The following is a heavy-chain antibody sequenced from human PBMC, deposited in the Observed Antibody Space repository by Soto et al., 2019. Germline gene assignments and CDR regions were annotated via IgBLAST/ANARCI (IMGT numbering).Heavy chain of an antibody. CDR3: ARNLDLGYCSGGSCPSAFDI. CDR2: IYYSGST. J-gene: IGHJ3*02. CDR1: GGSISSYY. D-gene: IGHD2-15*01. V-gene: IGHV4-59*01. Sequence: SETLSLTCTVSGGSISSYYWSWIRQPPGKGLEWIGYIYYSGSTNYNPSLKSRVTISVDTSKNQFSLKLSSVTAADTAVYYCARNLDLGYCSGGSCPSAFDIWGQGTMVTVSS.